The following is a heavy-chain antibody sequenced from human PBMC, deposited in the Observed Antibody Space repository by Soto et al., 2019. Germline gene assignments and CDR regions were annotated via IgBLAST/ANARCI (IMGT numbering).Heavy chain of an antibody. CDR2: ISYDGSNK. CDR1: VFTFSSYA. D-gene: IGHD2-2*01. J-gene: IGHJ3*02. V-gene: IGHV3-30-3*01. CDR3: ARDGLYCSSTSCFTDAFDI. Sequence: PXGSLRLSCASSVFTFSSYAMHCVRHSPGKWLEWVAVISYDGSNKYYADSVKGRFTISRDNSKNTLYLQMNSLRAEDTAVYYCARDGLYCSSTSCFTDAFDIWGQGTRVTV.